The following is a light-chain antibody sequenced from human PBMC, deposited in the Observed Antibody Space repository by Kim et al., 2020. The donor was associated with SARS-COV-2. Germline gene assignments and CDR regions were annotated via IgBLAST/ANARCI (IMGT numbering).Light chain of an antibody. V-gene: IGKV3-11*01. Sequence: LSTGERPTLSCRASQSVSTSLAWYQQRPGQAPRLLFFGSSTRATGIPARFRGSGSGTDFTLTISSLQPEDFAVYYCQQRNNWPFTFGGGTKVDIK. CDR1: QSVSTS. J-gene: IGKJ4*01. CDR2: GSS. CDR3: QQRNNWPFT.